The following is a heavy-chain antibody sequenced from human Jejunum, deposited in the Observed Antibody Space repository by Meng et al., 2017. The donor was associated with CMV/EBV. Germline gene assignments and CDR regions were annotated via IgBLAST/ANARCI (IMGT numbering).Heavy chain of an antibody. CDR2: IYSGGTT. Sequence: EWQGVESGGDLIRPGGALRLSRASSGFTGNSYYMSWVRQAPGKGLEWVSIIYSGGTTYYADSVKGRFTISRDISKNTLYLQMTSLRADDTAVYYCARARGYTTSGSFDCWGQGTLVTVSS. V-gene: IGHV3-53*01. J-gene: IGHJ4*02. CDR1: GFTGNSYY. CDR3: ARARGYTTSGSFDC. D-gene: IGHD5-12*01.